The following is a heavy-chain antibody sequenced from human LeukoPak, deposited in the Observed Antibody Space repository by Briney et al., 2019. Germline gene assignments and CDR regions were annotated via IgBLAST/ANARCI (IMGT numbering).Heavy chain of an antibody. CDR3: ARRGASSGGLDY. CDR1: GFTFSSYS. V-gene: IGHV3-48*01. Sequence: GGSLRLSCAASGFTFSSYSMNWVRQAPGKGLEWVSHITGSSSTIYYADSVKGRFTISRDNAKNSLYLQMNSLRAEDTAVYYCARRGASSGGLDYWGQGTLVTVSS. CDR2: ITGSSSTI. D-gene: IGHD6-19*01. J-gene: IGHJ4*02.